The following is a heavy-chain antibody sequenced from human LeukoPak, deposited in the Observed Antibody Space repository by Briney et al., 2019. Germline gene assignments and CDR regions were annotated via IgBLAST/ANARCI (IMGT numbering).Heavy chain of an antibody. CDR1: GGSISSYY. Sequence: SETLSLTCTVSGGSISSYYWSWIRQPAGKGLEWIGRIYTSGSTNYNPSLKSRVTMSVDTSKNQFSLKLSSVTAADTAVYYCAREPWEMATIEGREFFDYWGQGTLVTVSS. V-gene: IGHV4-4*07. J-gene: IGHJ4*02. CDR2: IYTSGST. CDR3: AREPWEMATIEGREFFDY. D-gene: IGHD5-24*01.